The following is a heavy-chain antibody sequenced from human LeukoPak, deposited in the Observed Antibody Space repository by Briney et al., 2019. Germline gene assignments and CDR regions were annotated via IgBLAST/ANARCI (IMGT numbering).Heavy chain of an antibody. J-gene: IGHJ4*02. D-gene: IGHD1-26*01. CDR2: IYTSGST. CDR3: ARARGVGAWGDFDY. Sequence: PSETLSLTCTVSGGSISSYYWSWIRQPAGKGLEWIGRIYTSGSTNYNPSLKSRVTISVDKSENQFSLKLSSVTAADTAVYYCARARGVGAWGDFDYWGQGTLVTVSS. V-gene: IGHV4-4*07. CDR1: GGSISSYY.